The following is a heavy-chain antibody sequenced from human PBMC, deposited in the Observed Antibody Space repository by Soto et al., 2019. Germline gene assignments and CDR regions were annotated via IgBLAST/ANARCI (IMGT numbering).Heavy chain of an antibody. CDR3: AFSPDSPLADY. CDR2: IYYSGST. D-gene: IGHD2-21*01. CDR1: GGSISSGGSY. Sequence: QVQLQESGPGLVKPSQTLSLTCTVSGGSISSGGSYWSWIRQHPGKGLEWIGYIYYSGSTYYNPSLKSRVTISLDTSKNQFSLQLTSVTAADTAVYYCAFSPDSPLADYWGQGTLVTVSS. J-gene: IGHJ4*02. V-gene: IGHV4-31*03.